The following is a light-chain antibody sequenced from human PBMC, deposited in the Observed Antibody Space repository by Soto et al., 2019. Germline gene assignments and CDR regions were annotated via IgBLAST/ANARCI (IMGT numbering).Light chain of an antibody. CDR2: DVS. J-gene: IGLJ2*01. V-gene: IGLV2-14*03. CDR3: CPYDSGITLDVI. Sequence: QSALTQPASVSGSPGQSITISCTGAISDVGVYKYVSWYQHHPGKAPKLMIYDVSYRPSGVSNRFSGSKSGNTASLTISGLQAEDEAFYYCCPYDSGITLDVIFGGGTQLTVL. CDR1: ISDVGVYKY.